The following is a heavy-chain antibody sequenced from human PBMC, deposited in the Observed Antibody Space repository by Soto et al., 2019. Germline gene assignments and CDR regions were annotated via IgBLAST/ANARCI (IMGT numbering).Heavy chain of an antibody. J-gene: IGHJ4*02. Sequence: GASVKVSCKASGYTFTSYYMHWVRQAPGQGLEWMGTINPSGGSTTYAQNFQGRVTMTRDTSTSTLYMELTSLTSDDTAIYYCARGGHVVVVTAALDYWGQGTLVTVSS. V-gene: IGHV1-46*01. CDR2: INPSGGST. CDR1: GYTFTSYY. D-gene: IGHD2-21*02. CDR3: ARGGHVVVVTAALDY.